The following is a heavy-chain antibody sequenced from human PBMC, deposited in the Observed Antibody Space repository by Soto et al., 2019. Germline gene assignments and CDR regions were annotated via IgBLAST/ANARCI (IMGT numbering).Heavy chain of an antibody. V-gene: IGHV1-18*01. D-gene: IGHD2-2*01. Sequence: DSVKVSCKTSGYTFTSYGISWVRQAPGQGLEWMGWISAYNGNTNYAQKLQGRVTMTTDTSTSTAYMELRSLRSDDTAVYYCARMEYCSSTRRPGAFSDRGQGPLLTV. CDR3: ARMEYCSSTRRPGAFSD. CDR2: ISAYNGNT. CDR1: GYTFTSYG. J-gene: IGHJ4*02.